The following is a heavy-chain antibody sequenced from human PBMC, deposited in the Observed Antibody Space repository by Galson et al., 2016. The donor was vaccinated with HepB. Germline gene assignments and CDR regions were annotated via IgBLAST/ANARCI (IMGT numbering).Heavy chain of an antibody. CDR2: IYFNGNT. CDR3: ARHINAARWFDP. Sequence: TLSLTCTVSNVSLRSTSYYWGWIRQSPEKGLEWIGSIYFNGNTYYNPSLMSRASISVDTSNNQFSLKFNSMTAADTAVYYCARHINAARWFDPWGQGTLVIVSS. D-gene: IGHD6-6*01. V-gene: IGHV4-39*01. J-gene: IGHJ5*02. CDR1: NVSLRSTSYY.